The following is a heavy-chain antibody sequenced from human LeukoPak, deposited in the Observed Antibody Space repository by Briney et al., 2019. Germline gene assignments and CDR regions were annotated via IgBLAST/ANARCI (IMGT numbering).Heavy chain of an antibody. Sequence: ETLSLTCAVYGGSFSGYYWSWIRQPPGKGLEWVSAISGSGDSTYYADSVKGRFTISRDNSKNTLYLQVNSLRAEDTAVYFCAKVFRPYGDFFSFDNWGQGTLVTVSS. CDR3: AKVFRPYGDFFSFDN. V-gene: IGHV3-23*01. CDR2: ISGSGDST. CDR1: GGSFSGYY. J-gene: IGHJ4*02. D-gene: IGHD4-17*01.